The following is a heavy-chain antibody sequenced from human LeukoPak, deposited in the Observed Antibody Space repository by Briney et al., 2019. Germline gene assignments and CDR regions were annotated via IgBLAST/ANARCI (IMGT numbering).Heavy chain of an antibody. Sequence: GGSLRLSCAASGFTFSSYSMNWVRQAPGKGLEWVAFIGSDGTYKYYVDSVKGRFTISRDNSKNTLYLQMNSLRAEDTSLYYCARDPGTGASAGTFDYWGQGTLVTVSS. J-gene: IGHJ4*02. D-gene: IGHD6-13*01. CDR3: ARDPGTGASAGTFDY. CDR1: GFTFSSYS. V-gene: IGHV3-30*02. CDR2: IGSDGTYK.